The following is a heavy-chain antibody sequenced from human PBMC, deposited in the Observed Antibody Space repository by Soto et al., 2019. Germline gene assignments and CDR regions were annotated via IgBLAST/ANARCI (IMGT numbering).Heavy chain of an antibody. V-gene: IGHV4-34*01. Sequence: SETLSLTCAVYGGSFNGYYWTWIRQPPGKGPEWIGDVNHSGSTNYNPSLKSRVTISVDTSKNQFSLKLRSVTAADMALFYCERPPDKYYFDSWGQGNLVTVSS. CDR2: VNHSGST. CDR1: GGSFNGYY. CDR3: ERPPDKYYFDS. J-gene: IGHJ4*02.